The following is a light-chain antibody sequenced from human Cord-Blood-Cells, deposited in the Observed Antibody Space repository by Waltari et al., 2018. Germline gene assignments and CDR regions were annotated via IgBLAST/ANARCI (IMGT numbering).Light chain of an antibody. J-gene: IGKJ4*01. CDR3: QQRSNWPLT. Sequence: EIVLTQHPATLSLSPGERATLSCRASQSVSSYLAWYQQKPGQAPRLLIYDASNRATGIPARFSGSGSGTDFTLTISSLEPEDFAVYYCQQRSNWPLTFGGGTKVEIK. V-gene: IGKV3-11*01. CDR2: DAS. CDR1: QSVSSY.